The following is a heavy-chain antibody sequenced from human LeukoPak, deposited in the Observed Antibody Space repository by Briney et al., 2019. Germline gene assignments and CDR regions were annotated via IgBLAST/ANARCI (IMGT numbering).Heavy chain of an antibody. J-gene: IGHJ2*01. D-gene: IGHD6-19*01. V-gene: IGHV4-59*12. CDR2: IYYSGST. Sequence: PSETLSLTCTVSGDSISTYYWSWIRQPPGKGLEWIGYIYYSGSTNYNLSLKSRVTISVDTSKNQFSLKLSSVTAADTAVYYCARGRSIAVAGTHWYFDLWGRGTLVTVSS. CDR1: GDSISTYY. CDR3: ARGRSIAVAGTHWYFDL.